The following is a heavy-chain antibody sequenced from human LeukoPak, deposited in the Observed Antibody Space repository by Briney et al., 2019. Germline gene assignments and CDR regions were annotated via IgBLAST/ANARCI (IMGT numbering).Heavy chain of an antibody. V-gene: IGHV1-46*01. CDR3: AREEMATTYYYYGMDV. CDR1: GYTFTSYY. Sequence: GASVKVSCKASGYTFTSYYMHWVRQAPGQGLEWMGIINPSGGSTSYAQKFQGRVTMTRDTSTSTVYMELSSLRSEDTAVYYCAREEMATTYYYYGMDVWGQGTTVTVSS. D-gene: IGHD5-24*01. J-gene: IGHJ6*02. CDR2: INPSGGST.